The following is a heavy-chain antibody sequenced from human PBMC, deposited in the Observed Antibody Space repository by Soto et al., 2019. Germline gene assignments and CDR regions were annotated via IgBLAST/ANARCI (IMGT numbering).Heavy chain of an antibody. CDR1: GATFSRYA. D-gene: IGHD3-22*01. CDR2: IIPIFGTA. Sequence: PVKVSCKASGATFSRYAISLVRQAPGQGLEWMGGIIPIFGTANYAQKFQGRVTITADESTSTAYMELSSMRSEDTAVYYCARERTEEPYFYDTAYYYYGMDVCRQAAPVIDS. CDR3: ARERTEEPYFYDTAYYYYGMDV. V-gene: IGHV1-69*13. J-gene: IGHJ6*01.